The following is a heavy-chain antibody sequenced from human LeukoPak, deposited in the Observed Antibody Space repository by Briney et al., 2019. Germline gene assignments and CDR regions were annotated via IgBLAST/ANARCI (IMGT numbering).Heavy chain of an antibody. J-gene: IGHJ5*02. V-gene: IGHV3-21*01. CDR3: ASIRTSIAAAGRRWFDP. CDR1: GFTFSSYW. CDR2: ISSSSSYI. Sequence: PGGSLRLSCAASGFTFSSYWMSWVRQAPGKGLEWVSSISSSSSYIYYADSVRGRFTISRDNAKNSLYLQMNSLRAEDTAVYYCASIRTSIAAAGRRWFDPWGQGTLVTVSS. D-gene: IGHD6-13*01.